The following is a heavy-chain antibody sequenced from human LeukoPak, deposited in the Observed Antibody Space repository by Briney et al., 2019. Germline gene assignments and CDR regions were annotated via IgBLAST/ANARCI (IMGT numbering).Heavy chain of an antibody. J-gene: IGHJ4*02. CDR2: IYYSGST. CDR1: GGSISSSSYY. D-gene: IGHD3-16*01. Sequence: KPSETLSLTCTVSGGSISSSSYYWGWIRQPPGKGLEWIGSIYYSGSTYYNPSLKSRVTISVDTSKNQFSLKLSSVTAADTAVYYCARCIPPPSRWNNMITFGGVIYWGQGTLVTVSS. CDR3: ARCIPPPSRWNNMITFGGVIY. V-gene: IGHV4-39*07.